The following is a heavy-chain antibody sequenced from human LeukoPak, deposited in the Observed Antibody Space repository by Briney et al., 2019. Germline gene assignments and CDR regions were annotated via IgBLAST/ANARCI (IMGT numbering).Heavy chain of an antibody. CDR2: LLYSGSS. CDR3: ARTGRRGYLDL. CDR1: GASISDYY. D-gene: IGHD1-14*01. Sequence: PSETLSLTCNVSGASISDYYWSWVRQSPEKGLEWIASLLYSGSSHYNPSLRSRVAISGDTSNNQFSLILTSVTTSDTAVYFCARTGRRGYLDLWGRGTLVTVSS. V-gene: IGHV4-59*01. J-gene: IGHJ2*01.